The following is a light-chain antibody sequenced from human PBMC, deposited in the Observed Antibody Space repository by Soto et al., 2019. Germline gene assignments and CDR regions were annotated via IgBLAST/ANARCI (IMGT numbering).Light chain of an antibody. CDR1: QSVRSNY. Sequence: EFVLTQSPGTLSLSPGERATLSCRASQSVRSNYLAWYQQKPGQSPRLLIYGASNRATVIPDRFSGSGSGTDFTLTISRLEPEDFAVFYCQHYGSSAYTFGQGTTLEIK. V-gene: IGKV3-20*01. CDR3: QHYGSSAYT. J-gene: IGKJ2*01. CDR2: GAS.